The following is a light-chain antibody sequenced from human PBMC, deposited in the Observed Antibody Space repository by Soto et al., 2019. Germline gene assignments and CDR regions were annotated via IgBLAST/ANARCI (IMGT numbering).Light chain of an antibody. CDR1: SSDVGLYNY. CDR3: SSYTISTTYV. CDR2: DVT. Sequence: QAASVSGSPGQSITISCTGTSSDVGLYNYVSWYQHHPGKAPKLMIYDVTNRPSGVSNRFSGSKSGNTASLTISGLQAEDEADYYCSSYTISTTYVFGTGTKLTVL. V-gene: IGLV2-14*01. J-gene: IGLJ1*01.